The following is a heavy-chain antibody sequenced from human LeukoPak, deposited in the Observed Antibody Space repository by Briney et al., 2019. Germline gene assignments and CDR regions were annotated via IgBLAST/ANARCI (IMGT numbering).Heavy chain of an antibody. V-gene: IGHV3-21*01. CDR3: ARAGSTTSRFNWFDP. D-gene: IGHD2-2*01. Sequence: GGSLRLSCAASGFTFSDYYMSWIRQAPGKGLEWVSSISSSSSYIYYADSVKGRFTISRDNAKNSLYLQMNSLRAEDTAVYYCARAGSTTSRFNWFDPWGQGTLVTVSS. CDR2: ISSSSSYI. J-gene: IGHJ5*02. CDR1: GFTFSDYY.